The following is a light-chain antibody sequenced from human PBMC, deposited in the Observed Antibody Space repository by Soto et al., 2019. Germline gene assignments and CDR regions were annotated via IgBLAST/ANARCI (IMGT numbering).Light chain of an antibody. V-gene: IGKV3-11*01. CDR3: QQRSKWPVT. J-gene: IGKJ4*01. CDR1: QSVSSAY. CDR2: DAS. Sequence: EIVLTQSPGTLSLSPGAGAPLSCRARQSVSSAYLAWYQQKPGQAPRLLIYDASNRATGTPARFSGSGSGTDLTLTISSLEAEDFALYYCQQRSKWPVTFGGGTKVDIK.